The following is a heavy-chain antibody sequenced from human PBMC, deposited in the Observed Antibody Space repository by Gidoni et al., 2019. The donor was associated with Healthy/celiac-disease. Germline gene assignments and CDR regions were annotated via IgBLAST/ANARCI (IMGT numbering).Heavy chain of an antibody. CDR3: ARPVYDILAEGPFDY. CDR2: RWYDGSNK. J-gene: IGHJ4*02. D-gene: IGHD3-9*01. V-gene: IGHV3-33*01. CDR1: GSTFGSYG. Sequence: QVTMVETGGGVVEPGRSLRLSCAAPGSTFGSYGMHGVRQAPGQGREWVAVRWYDGSNKYYADSVKGRFTISRDNSKNTLYLQMNSLSAEDAAVYYCARPVYDILAEGPFDYWGQGTLVTVSS.